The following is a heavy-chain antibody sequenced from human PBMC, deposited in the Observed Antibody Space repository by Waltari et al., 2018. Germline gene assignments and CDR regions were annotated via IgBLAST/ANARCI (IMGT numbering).Heavy chain of an antibody. Sequence: QLQLQESGSGLVKPSETRSLTCAVSGGSVSSSSSYLGWLRQPPGKGLDWLGSIYNRGSTYYNSSLNIRITISIDTSKNQFSPTLSSVTAADTAVYYCSRHERPTGVLAGAFDIWGQGTMVTVSS. CDR3: SRHERPTGVLAGAFDI. CDR2: IYNRGST. V-gene: IGHV4-39*01. CDR1: GGSVSSSSSY. D-gene: IGHD7-27*01. J-gene: IGHJ3*02.